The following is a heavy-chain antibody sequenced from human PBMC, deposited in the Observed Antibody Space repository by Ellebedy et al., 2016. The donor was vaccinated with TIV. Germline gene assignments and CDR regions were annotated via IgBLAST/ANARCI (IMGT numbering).Heavy chain of an antibody. Sequence: ASVKVSCKTSGYNFTNYDINWVRQAPGQGLEWMGIINPSGGSTRYAQKLQGRVTMTRNTSTTTVYMDLSSLRSDDTAVYYCASGFDNSGCLDFWGQGTLVTVSS. CDR1: GYNFTNYD. D-gene: IGHD3-22*01. CDR3: ASGFDNSGCLDF. V-gene: IGHV1-46*04. CDR2: INPSGGST. J-gene: IGHJ4*02.